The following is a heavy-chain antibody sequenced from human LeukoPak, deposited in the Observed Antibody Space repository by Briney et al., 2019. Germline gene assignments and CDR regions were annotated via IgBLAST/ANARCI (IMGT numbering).Heavy chain of an antibody. J-gene: IGHJ3*02. CDR1: GFTFSSYG. Sequence: PGGSLRLSCAASGFTFSSYGMHWVRQAPGKGLEWVSSISSLSTYIYYADSVKGRFTISRDNAKNSLYLQMNSLGAEDTALYYCARDQYDSSGSPLRAFDIWGQGTMVTVSS. D-gene: IGHD3-22*01. CDR2: ISSLSTYI. V-gene: IGHV3-21*01. CDR3: ARDQYDSSGSPLRAFDI.